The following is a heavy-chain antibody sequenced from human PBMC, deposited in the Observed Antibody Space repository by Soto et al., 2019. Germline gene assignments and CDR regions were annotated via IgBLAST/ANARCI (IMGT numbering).Heavy chain of an antibody. CDR1: GFTFTSSA. CDR3: AAEEVVAATLPSSRYYYYMDV. CDR2: IVVGSGNT. V-gene: IGHV1-58*02. J-gene: IGHJ6*03. Sequence: SVKVSCKASGFTFTSSAMQWVRQARGQRLEWIGWIVVGSGNTNYAQKFQERVTITRDMSTSTAYMELSSLRSEDTAVYYCAAEEVVAATLPSSRYYYYMDVWGKGTTVTVSS. D-gene: IGHD2-15*01.